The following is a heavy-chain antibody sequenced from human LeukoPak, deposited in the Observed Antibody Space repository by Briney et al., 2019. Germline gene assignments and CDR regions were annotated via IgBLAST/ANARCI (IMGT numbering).Heavy chain of an antibody. J-gene: IGHJ4*02. V-gene: IGHV1-46*01. CDR3: GRDIAGGWNYFDY. D-gene: IGHD1-14*01. Sequence: ASVKVSCKASGYTFTSYNIHWVRQARGQGLEWMGIINPTGGSTGYAQKFQGRVTMTRDTQTSTVYMEMSNLRSEDTAVYYCGRDIAGGWNYFDYWGQGTLVTVSS. CDR1: GYTFTSYN. CDR2: INPTGGST.